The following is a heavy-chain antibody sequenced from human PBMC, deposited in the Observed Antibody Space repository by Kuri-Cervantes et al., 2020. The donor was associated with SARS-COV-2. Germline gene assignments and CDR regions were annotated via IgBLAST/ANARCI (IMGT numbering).Heavy chain of an antibody. CDR3: ARDASWFDP. CDR1: GESDSKYF. J-gene: IGHJ5*02. CDR2: IYHSGST. Sequence: GSLRLSCLVYGESDSKYFWSWIRQPPGKGLEWIGSIYHSGSTYYNPSLKSRVTISVDTSNNQFSLKLTSVTAADTAVYYCARDASWFDPWGQGALVTVSS. V-gene: IGHV4-34*01.